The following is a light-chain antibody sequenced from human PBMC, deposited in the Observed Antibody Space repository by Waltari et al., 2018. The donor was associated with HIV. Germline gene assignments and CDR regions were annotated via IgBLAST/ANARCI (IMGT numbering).Light chain of an antibody. Sequence: QLILPQSPSASASLGAAVKLTCILSSGHSNYALAWHQHQPEKGPRFLMKLNSDGSHSKGDGIPDRFSGSSSGAERYLTISSLQSEDEADYYCQTWDTGPWVFGGGTKLTVL. J-gene: IGLJ3*02. V-gene: IGLV4-69*02. CDR1: SGHSNYA. CDR2: LNSDGSH. CDR3: QTWDTGPWV.